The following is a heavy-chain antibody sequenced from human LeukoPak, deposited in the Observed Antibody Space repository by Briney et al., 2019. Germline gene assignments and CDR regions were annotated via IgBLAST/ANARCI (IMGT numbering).Heavy chain of an antibody. CDR2: LNPSGGST. CDR1: GYTVTSYY. V-gene: IGHV1-46*01. Sequence: ASVKVSCKASGYTVTSYYMHWVRQAPGQGLEWMGILNPSGGSTSYALKFQGRATLTRATSTSTVYMELSSLRSEDTAVYYCASVYNYGMDVWGQGTTVIVSS. CDR3: ASVYNYGMDV. J-gene: IGHJ6*02.